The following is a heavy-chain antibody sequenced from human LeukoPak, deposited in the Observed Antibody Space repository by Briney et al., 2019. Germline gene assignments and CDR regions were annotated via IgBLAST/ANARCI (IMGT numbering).Heavy chain of an antibody. V-gene: IGHV4-34*01. CDR2: INHSGST. D-gene: IGHD3-10*01. CDR3: ARGRVYYYGSGRRDFDY. Sequence: SETLSLTCAVYGGSFSGYYWSWIRQPPGKGLEWIGEINHSGSTNYNPSLKRRVTISVDTSKDQFSLKLSSVTAADTAVYYCARGRVYYYGSGRRDFDYWGQGTLVTVSS. CDR1: GGSFSGYY. J-gene: IGHJ4*02.